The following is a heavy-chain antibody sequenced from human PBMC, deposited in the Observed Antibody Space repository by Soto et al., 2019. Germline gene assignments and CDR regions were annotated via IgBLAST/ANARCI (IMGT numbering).Heavy chain of an antibody. V-gene: IGHV3-30-3*01. CDR1: GFTFSSYA. Sequence: QVQLVASGGGVVQPGRSLRLSCAASGFTFSSYAMHWVRQAPGKGLEWVAVISYDGSNKYYADSVKGRFTISRDNSKNTLYLQMNSLRAEDTAVYYCARGATYYYDSNLGYWGQGTLVTVSS. J-gene: IGHJ4*02. CDR2: ISYDGSNK. D-gene: IGHD3-22*01. CDR3: ARGATYYYDSNLGY.